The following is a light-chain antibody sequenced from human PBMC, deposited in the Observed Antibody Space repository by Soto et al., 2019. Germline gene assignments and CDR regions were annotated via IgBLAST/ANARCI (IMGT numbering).Light chain of an antibody. CDR3: TSYTSISPYV. V-gene: IGLV2-14*01. Sequence: QSVLTQPASVSGSPGQSITISCTGTSSDVGAYNYVSWYQQHPGKAPKLMIYEVSNRPAGVSNRFSGSKSGNTASLTISGLQAEDEADYYCTSYTSISPYVFGTGTKVTV. CDR2: EVS. J-gene: IGLJ1*01. CDR1: SSDVGAYNY.